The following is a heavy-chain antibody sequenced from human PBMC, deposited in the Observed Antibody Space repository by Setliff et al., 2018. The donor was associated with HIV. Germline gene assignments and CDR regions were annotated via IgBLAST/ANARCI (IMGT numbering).Heavy chain of an antibody. Sequence: LRLSCAGSGFTFSNYPMHWVRQAPGKGLEWVALISHDGSYKYFADSVQGRFTISRDNSKNTLSLQMNSLRAGDTAVYYCARDRKFGSSGHYYYYMDIWGKGTSVTVS. CDR1: GFTFSNYP. V-gene: IGHV3-30*04. CDR2: ISHDGSYK. CDR3: ARDRKFGSSGHYYYYMDI. J-gene: IGHJ6*03. D-gene: IGHD6-6*01.